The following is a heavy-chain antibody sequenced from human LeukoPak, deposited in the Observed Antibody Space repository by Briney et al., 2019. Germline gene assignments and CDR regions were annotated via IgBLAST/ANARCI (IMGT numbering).Heavy chain of an antibody. CDR2: LSFDGAHK. CDR3: VRARAGGLDY. D-gene: IGHD1-14*01. Sequence: PGGSLRLSCAASGFTFRHYAVHWVRQAPGRGLEWVAVLSFDGAHKYYAESVKGRLTISKDNSNNTLFLQMDSLRLEDTALYYCVRARAGGLDYWGQGTLVTVSS. V-gene: IGHV3-30*04. CDR1: GFTFRHYA. J-gene: IGHJ4*02.